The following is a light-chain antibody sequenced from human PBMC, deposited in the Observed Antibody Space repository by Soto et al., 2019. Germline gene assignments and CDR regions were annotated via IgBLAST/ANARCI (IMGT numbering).Light chain of an antibody. CDR2: ADD. CDR3: TTWDDSLSGPV. J-gene: IGLJ3*02. Sequence: QAVLTQPPSASGTPGQRVTISCSGSSSNIGSNSVYWYHQLPGTAPKLLISADDQRPSGVPDRFSGSKSGTSASLAISGLRSADEADYYCTTWDDSLSGPVFGGGTPLTVL. CDR1: SSNIGSNS. V-gene: IGLV1-47*02.